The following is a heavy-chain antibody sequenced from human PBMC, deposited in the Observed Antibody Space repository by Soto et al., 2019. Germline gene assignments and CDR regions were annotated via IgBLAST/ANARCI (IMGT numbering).Heavy chain of an antibody. Sequence: GASVKVSCKASGGTFISYAISWVRQAPGQGLEWMGGIIPIFGTANYAQKFQGRVTITADESTSTAYMELSSLRSEDTAVYYCARRQPDYYDSSGYDLYFDYWGQGTLVTVSS. V-gene: IGHV1-69*13. D-gene: IGHD3-22*01. CDR1: GGTFISYA. CDR3: ARRQPDYYDSSGYDLYFDY. CDR2: IIPIFGTA. J-gene: IGHJ4*02.